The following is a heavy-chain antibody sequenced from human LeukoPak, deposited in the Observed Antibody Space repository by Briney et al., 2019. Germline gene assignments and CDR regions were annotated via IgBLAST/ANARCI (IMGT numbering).Heavy chain of an antibody. J-gene: IGHJ4*02. CDR3: ARGRAIAAAGTSGYFDY. CDR1: GGSFSGYY. Sequence: NASETLSLTCAAYGGSFSGYYWSWIRQPPGKGLEWIGEINHSGSTNYNPSLKSRVTISVDTSKNQFSLKLSSVTAAHTAVYYCARGRAIAAAGTSGYFDYWGQGTLVTVSS. CDR2: INHSGST. V-gene: IGHV4-34*01. D-gene: IGHD6-13*01.